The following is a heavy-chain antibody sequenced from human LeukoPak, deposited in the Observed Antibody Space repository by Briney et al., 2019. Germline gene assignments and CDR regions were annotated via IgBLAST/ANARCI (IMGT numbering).Heavy chain of an antibody. CDR3: ARGGPEMASYYFYAMDV. CDR2: LSYDGNNK. Sequence: GGSLRLSCAASGFTFSTYALHWVRQAPGKGLEWVAVLSYDGNNKYYGDSVKGRFTISRDNSKNMLYLKMNSLRAVDTAVYCARGGPEMASYYFYAMDVWGQGTAVTVSS. D-gene: IGHD5-24*01. CDR1: GFTFSTYA. J-gene: IGHJ6*02. V-gene: IGHV3-30*04.